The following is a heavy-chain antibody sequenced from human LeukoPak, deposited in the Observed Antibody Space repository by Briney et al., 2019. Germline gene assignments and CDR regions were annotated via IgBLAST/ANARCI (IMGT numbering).Heavy chain of an antibody. CDR2: IYYSGST. Sequence: SQTLSLTCPVSGGSISSYYWSWIRQPPRKGLEWIGYIYYSGSTNYNPSLKSRVTISVDTSKNQFSLKLSSVTAADTAVYYCARRMGGDYGHWFDPWGQGTLVSVSS. V-gene: IGHV4-59*08. J-gene: IGHJ5*02. CDR3: ARRMGGDYGHWFDP. D-gene: IGHD4-17*01. CDR1: GGSISSYY.